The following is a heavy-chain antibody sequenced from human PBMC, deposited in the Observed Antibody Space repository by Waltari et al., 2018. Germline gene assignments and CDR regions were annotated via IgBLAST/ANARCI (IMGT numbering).Heavy chain of an antibody. V-gene: IGHV1-2*06. CDR2: INPNSGGT. D-gene: IGHD3-10*01. CDR3: ARDNSPGVRYYYYSMDV. Sequence: QVQLVQSGAEVKKPGASVKVSCKASGYTFTGYYMHWVRQAPGQGLEWRGRINPNSGGTNYAQKSQGRVTMTRETSISTAYMELSRLRSDATAVDYCARDNSPGVRYYYYSMDVWGKGTTVTVAS. CDR1: GYTFTGYY. J-gene: IGHJ6*03.